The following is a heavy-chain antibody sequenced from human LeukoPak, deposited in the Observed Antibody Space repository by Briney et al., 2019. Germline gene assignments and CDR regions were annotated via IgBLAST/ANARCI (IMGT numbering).Heavy chain of an antibody. J-gene: IGHJ6*02. CDR3: AREWVGYSYESDYYYGMDV. CDR1: GFTFSDYY. D-gene: IGHD5-18*01. Sequence: GGSLRLSCAASGFTFSDYYMSWIRQAPGKGLEWVSYISSSGYTIYYADSVKGRFTISRDNAKNSLYLQMNSLRAEDTAVYYCAREWVGYSYESDYYYGMDVWGQGTTVTVSS. CDR2: ISSSGYTI. V-gene: IGHV3-11*04.